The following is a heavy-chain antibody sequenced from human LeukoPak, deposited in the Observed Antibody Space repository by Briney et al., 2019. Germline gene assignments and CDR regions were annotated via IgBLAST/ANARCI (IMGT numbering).Heavy chain of an antibody. CDR2: ISYGGSNK. V-gene: IGHV3-30*18. Sequence: GRSLRLSCAASGFTFSSYGMHWVRQAPGKGLEWVAVISYGGSNKYYADSVKGRFTISRDNSKNTLYLQMNSLRAEDTAVYYCAKIYDCGGDCYSGDFDYWGQGTLVTDSS. CDR3: AKIYDCGGDCYSGDFDY. J-gene: IGHJ4*02. D-gene: IGHD2-21*02. CDR1: GFTFSSYG.